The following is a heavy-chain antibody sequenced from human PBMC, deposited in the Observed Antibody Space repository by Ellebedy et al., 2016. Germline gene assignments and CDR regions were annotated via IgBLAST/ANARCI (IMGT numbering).Heavy chain of an antibody. CDR2: IFSNDAE. D-gene: IGHD5-12*01. V-gene: IGHV2-26*02. Sequence: SGPTLVKPTETLTLTCTVSGFALGTDRMGVTWIRQAPGKALEWLAHIFSNDAESYSTSLKSRLRVSMDTSKRQVVLTMTNMDPVDTATFYCARAIVAKVPYYYYYGMDVWGQGTTVTVSS. J-gene: IGHJ6*02. CDR3: ARAIVAKVPYYYYYGMDV. CDR1: GFALGTDRMG.